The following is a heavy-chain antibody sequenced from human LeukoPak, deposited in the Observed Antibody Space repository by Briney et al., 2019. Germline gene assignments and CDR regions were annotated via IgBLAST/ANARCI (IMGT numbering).Heavy chain of an antibody. Sequence: PGGSLRLSCAASGFTFSSYWMSWVRQAPGKGLEWVANIKQDGSEKYYVDSVKGRFTISRDNAKNSLYLQMNSLRAEDTALYYCAKVGRAAGTAREYFQHWGQGTLVTVSS. CDR2: IKQDGSEK. CDR1: GFTFSSYW. J-gene: IGHJ1*01. V-gene: IGHV3-7*03. D-gene: IGHD6-13*01. CDR3: AKVGRAAGTAREYFQH.